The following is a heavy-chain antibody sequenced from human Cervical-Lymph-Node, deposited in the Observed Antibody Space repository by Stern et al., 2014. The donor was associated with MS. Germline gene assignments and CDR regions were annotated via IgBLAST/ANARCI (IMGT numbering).Heavy chain of an antibody. CDR2: IWYDGSNR. Sequence: VQLVESGGGVVQPGRSLRLFCAASEFTFSSSGMHWVRQAPGKGLEWLAIIWYDGSNRYYADSVKGRFTISRDNSKNTLYLQMNSLRVEDTAVYYCAREGGKTAEYFQHWSQGTLVTVSS. CDR3: AREGGKTAEYFQH. CDR1: EFTFSSSG. D-gene: IGHD4-23*01. J-gene: IGHJ1*01. V-gene: IGHV3-33*01.